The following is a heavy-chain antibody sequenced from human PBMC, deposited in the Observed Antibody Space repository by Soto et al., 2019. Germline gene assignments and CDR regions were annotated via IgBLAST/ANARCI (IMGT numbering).Heavy chain of an antibody. J-gene: IGHJ4*02. Sequence: QVHLVESGGGVVQPGQSLRLSCAASGFTFSTYAMHWLRQAPGKGLEWVAIISYDSINKFYADSVKGRFTISRDNSKNTLYLQMNSLRPEDTAVYYCAKTDPGGRGSGTCYPDSWGQGTLVTVSS. CDR2: ISYDSINK. V-gene: IGHV3-30*18. D-gene: IGHD2-15*01. CDR1: GFTFSTYA. CDR3: AKTDPGGRGSGTCYPDS.